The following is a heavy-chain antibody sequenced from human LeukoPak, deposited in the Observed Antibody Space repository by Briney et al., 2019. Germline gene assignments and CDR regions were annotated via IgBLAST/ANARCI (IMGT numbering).Heavy chain of an antibody. Sequence: GESLKISCKGSGYTFTSYWIGWVRQMPGKGLEWMGIIYPGDSDTRYSPSFQGQVTISADKSISTAYLQWSSLKASDTAMYYCARLPRRLRLAYYYYGMDVWGQGTTVTVSS. CDR2: IYPGDSDT. CDR3: ARLPRRLRLAYYYYGMDV. J-gene: IGHJ6*02. CDR1: GYTFTSYW. V-gene: IGHV5-51*01. D-gene: IGHD3-16*01.